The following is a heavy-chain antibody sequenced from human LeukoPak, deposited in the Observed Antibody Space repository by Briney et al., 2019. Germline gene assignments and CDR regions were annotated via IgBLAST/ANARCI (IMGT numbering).Heavy chain of an antibody. CDR3: ARDSGSYGYIDY. V-gene: IGHV1-2*02. J-gene: IGHJ4*02. CDR2: INPNSGGT. CDR1: GYTFTGYY. Sequence: GASVNVSCKASGYTFTGYYMHWVRQAPGQGREWMGWINPNSGGTNYAQKLQGRVTITTDTSTSTAYMELRRLRSGATAVYYCARDSGSYGYIDYWGQGTLVTVSS. D-gene: IGHD1-26*01.